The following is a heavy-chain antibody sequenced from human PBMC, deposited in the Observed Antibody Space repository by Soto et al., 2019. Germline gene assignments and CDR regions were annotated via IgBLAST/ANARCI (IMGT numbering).Heavy chain of an antibody. Sequence: SETLSLTCTVSGGSISSGDYYWSWIRQPPGKGLEWIGYIYYSGSTNYNPSLKSRVTISVDTSKNQFSLKLSSVAAADTAVYYCARGGIKNYYYGMDVWGQGTTVTVSS. J-gene: IGHJ6*02. CDR3: ARGGIKNYYYGMDV. D-gene: IGHD3-16*01. V-gene: IGHV4-61*08. CDR1: GGSISSGDYY. CDR2: IYYSGST.